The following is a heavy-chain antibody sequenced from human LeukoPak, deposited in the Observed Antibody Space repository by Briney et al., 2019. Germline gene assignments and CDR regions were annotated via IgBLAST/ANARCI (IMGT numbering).Heavy chain of an antibody. D-gene: IGHD6-13*01. CDR3: AKGRSSWSAFDY. J-gene: IGHJ4*02. CDR1: EFTSELTFSSYV. V-gene: IGHV3-23*01. Sequence: PGGSLRLSCAASEFTSELTFSSYVMSWVRQAPGKGLEWVSAISGSGGSTYYADSVKGRFTISRDNSKNTLYLQMNSLRAEDTAVYYCAKGRSSWSAFDYWGQGTLVTVSS. CDR2: ISGSGGST.